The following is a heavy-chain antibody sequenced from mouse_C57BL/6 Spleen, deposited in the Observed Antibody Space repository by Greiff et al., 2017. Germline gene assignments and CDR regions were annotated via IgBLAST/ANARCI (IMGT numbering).Heavy chain of an antibody. J-gene: IGHJ2*01. V-gene: IGHV1-63*01. CDR3: ARCRTGTPFDY. Sequence: VQLQESGSELVRPGTSVKMSCKASGYTFTNYWIGWAKQRPGHGLEWIGDIYPGGGYTNYNEKFKGKATLTADKSSSTAYMQFSSLTSEDSAIYYCARCRTGTPFDYWGQGTTLTVSS. CDR2: IYPGGGYT. D-gene: IGHD4-1*01. CDR1: GYTFTNYW.